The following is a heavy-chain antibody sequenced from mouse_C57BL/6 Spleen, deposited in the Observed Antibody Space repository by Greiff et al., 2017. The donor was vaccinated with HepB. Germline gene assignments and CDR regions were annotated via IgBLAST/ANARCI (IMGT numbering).Heavy chain of an antibody. CDR2: IDPETGGT. CDR3: TRSGTGFDY. V-gene: IGHV1-15*01. J-gene: IGHJ2*01. Sequence: SGAELVRPGASVTLSCKASGYTFTDYEMHWVKQTPVHGLEWIGAIDPETGGTAYNQKFKGKAILTADKSSSTAYMELRSLTSEDSAVYYCTRSGTGFDYWGQGTTLTVSS. D-gene: IGHD4-1*01. CDR1: GYTFTDYE.